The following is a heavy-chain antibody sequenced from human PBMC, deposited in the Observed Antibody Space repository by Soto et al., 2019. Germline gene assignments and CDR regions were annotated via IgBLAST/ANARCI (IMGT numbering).Heavy chain of an antibody. CDR1: GDSVSSNDAT. D-gene: IGHD2-2*01. V-gene: IGHV6-1*01. CDR2: TYYRSKWYI. Sequence: QVQLQQSGPGLVKTSQTLSLTCAISGDSVSSNDATWDWIRQSPSRGLEWLGRTYYRSKWYIDYAFSVKSRITINPDPSNHQLSLQLNSVTPYDTAVYYCVRLVGNSWLDSCGPGTLVTVSS. J-gene: IGHJ5*01. CDR3: VRLVGNSWLDS.